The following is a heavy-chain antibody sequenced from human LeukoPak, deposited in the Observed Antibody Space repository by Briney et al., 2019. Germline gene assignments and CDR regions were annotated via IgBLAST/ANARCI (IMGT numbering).Heavy chain of an antibody. Sequence: PSETLSLTCSVSGGSISNYYWSWTRQPPGKGLEWIGYIYYSGNTHYNPSLESRVTISVDTSKNQFSLKLSSVTAADTAVYYCARERLQGEMNYWGQGTLVTVSS. D-gene: IGHD4-11*01. V-gene: IGHV4-59*01. CDR1: GGSISNYY. CDR2: IYYSGNT. CDR3: ARERLQGEMNY. J-gene: IGHJ4*02.